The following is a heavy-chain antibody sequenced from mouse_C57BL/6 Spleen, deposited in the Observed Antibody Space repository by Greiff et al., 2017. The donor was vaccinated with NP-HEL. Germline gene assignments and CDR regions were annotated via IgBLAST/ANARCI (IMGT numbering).Heavy chain of an antibody. D-gene: IGHD2-5*01. CDR1: GYTFTSYW. V-gene: IGHV1-64*01. Sequence: VQLQQPGAELVKPGASVKLSCKASGYTFTSYWMHWVKQRPGQGLEWIGMIHPNSGSTNYNEKFKSKATLTVDKSSSTAYMQLSSLTSDDSAVYYCARGGSNYAWFAYWGQGTLVTVSA. J-gene: IGHJ3*01. CDR2: IHPNSGST. CDR3: ARGGSNYAWFAY.